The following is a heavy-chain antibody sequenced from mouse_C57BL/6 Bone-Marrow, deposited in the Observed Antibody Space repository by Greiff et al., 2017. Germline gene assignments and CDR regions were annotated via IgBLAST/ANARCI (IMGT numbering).Heavy chain of an antibody. J-gene: IGHJ1*03. D-gene: IGHD1-1*01. V-gene: IGHV5-9*01. CDR2: ISGGGGNT. Sequence: EVMPVASGGGLVKPGGSLKLSCAASGFTFSSYSMSWVRQTPETRLQWVAAISGGGGNTYYRDSVKGRFTIARDNDKTILYLQMSSLRSEDTALYYCSRQVTTVLATKYFDVGGTGTTVTVSS. CDR1: GFTFSSYS. CDR3: SRQVTTVLATKYFDV.